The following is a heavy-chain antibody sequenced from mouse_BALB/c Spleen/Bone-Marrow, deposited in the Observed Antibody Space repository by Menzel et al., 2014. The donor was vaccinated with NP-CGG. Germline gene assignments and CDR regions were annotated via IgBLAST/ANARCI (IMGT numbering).Heavy chain of an antibody. CDR3: ARSLYGYDWYFDV. D-gene: IGHD2-2*01. V-gene: IGHV1-14*01. J-gene: IGHJ1*01. Sequence: VQLQQSGPELVKPWASVKMSCKASGYTFTSYVMHWVKQKPGQGLEWIGNINPYNDGTKYNEKFKGKATLTSDKSSSTAYMELSILAAEDSAVYYCARSLYGYDWYFDVLGAGTTVTISS. CDR2: INPYNDGT. CDR1: GYTFTSYV.